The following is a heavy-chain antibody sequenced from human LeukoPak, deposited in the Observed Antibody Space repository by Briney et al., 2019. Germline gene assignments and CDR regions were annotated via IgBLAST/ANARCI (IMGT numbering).Heavy chain of an antibody. J-gene: IGHJ4*02. D-gene: IGHD3-22*01. Sequence: SETLSLTCTVSGGSISSSGYYWAWIRQSPGKGLEWIGIIYYSGTTYYNPSLKSRVTISVDTSKNQFSLKLMSVTATDTAVYYCAREPYYYDSRGFDYWGQGTLVTVSS. CDR2: IYYSGTT. V-gene: IGHV4-39*07. CDR1: GGSISSSGYY. CDR3: AREPYYYDSRGFDY.